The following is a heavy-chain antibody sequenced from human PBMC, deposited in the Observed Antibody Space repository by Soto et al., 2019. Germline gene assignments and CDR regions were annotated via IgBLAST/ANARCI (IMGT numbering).Heavy chain of an antibody. V-gene: IGHV4-39*01. CDR3: ARHGMSCSGGSCYGYYMDV. D-gene: IGHD2-15*01. Sequence: SDTLSLTWTVSGGSISSSNYYWGWIRQPPGKGLEWIGSIYYSGTTYYNPSLTSRVTISIDTSTDQFSLELSSVTAADTAVYYCARHGMSCSGGSCYGYYMDVWGKGTTVTVSS. CDR1: GGSISSSNYY. J-gene: IGHJ6*03. CDR2: IYYSGTT.